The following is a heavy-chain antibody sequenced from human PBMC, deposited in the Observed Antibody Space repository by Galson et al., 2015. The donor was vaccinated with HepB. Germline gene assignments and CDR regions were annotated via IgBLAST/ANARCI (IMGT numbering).Heavy chain of an antibody. CDR2: GTSDENNI. CDR3: ARTFYFDY. CDR1: GFTFSAFA. V-gene: IGHV3-30*04. Sequence: SLRLSCAASGFTFSAFAMHWFRQTPGQRLEWVALGTSDENNIYYADSVRGRFTISRDTSSDTLYLQMNSLTAEDTAVYYCARTFYFDYWGQGTLVTVSS. J-gene: IGHJ4*02.